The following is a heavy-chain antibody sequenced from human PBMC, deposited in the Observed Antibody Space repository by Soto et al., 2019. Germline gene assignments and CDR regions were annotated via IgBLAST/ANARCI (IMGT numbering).Heavy chain of an antibody. CDR1: GGSISSGGYY. CDR3: QLSGEGYYYGMDV. D-gene: IGHD3-16*01. CDR2: IYYSGST. J-gene: IGHJ6*02. V-gene: IGHV4-31*03. Sequence: QVQLQESGPGLVKPSQTLSLTCTVSGGSISSGGYYWSWIRQHPGKVLEWIGYIYYSGSTYYNPSLKSRVTISVDTSKNQFSLKLSSVTAADTAVYYCQLSGEGYYYGMDVWGQGTTVTVSS.